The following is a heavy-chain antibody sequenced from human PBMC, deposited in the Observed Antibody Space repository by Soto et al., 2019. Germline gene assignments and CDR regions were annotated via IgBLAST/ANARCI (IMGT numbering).Heavy chain of an antibody. V-gene: IGHV1-18*01. J-gene: IGHJ6*02. Sequence: QVQLVQSGAEVKKPGASVKVSCKTSGYTFTSYGISWVRQAPGQGLEWMGWISAYNGNTNYAQKLQGRVTMTTDTSTSTAYMELRSLRSDDTAVYYCARDSARKNSYDILTIYYYYYGMDVWGHGTTVTVSS. D-gene: IGHD3-9*01. CDR3: ARDSARKNSYDILTIYYYYYGMDV. CDR2: ISAYNGNT. CDR1: GYTFTSYG.